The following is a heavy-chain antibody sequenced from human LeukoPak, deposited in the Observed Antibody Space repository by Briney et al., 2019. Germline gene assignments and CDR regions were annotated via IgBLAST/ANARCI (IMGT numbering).Heavy chain of an antibody. CDR1: GFTFSSYG. CDR2: IWYDGSNK. Sequence: PGRSLRPSCAASGFTFSSYGMHWVRQSPGKGLEWVAVIWYDGSNKYYADSVKGRFTISRDNSKNTLYLQMNSLRAEDTAVYYCAREDTGVAFDIWGQGTTVTV. CDR3: AREDTGVAFDI. J-gene: IGHJ3*02. V-gene: IGHV3-33*01. D-gene: IGHD2-8*01.